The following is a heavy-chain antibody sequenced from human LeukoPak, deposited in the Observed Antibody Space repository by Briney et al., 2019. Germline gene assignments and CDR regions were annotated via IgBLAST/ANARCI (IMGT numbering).Heavy chain of an antibody. D-gene: IGHD6-19*01. CDR2: ISGSGGST. V-gene: IGHV3-23*01. CDR3: AKDRSSSTIAVRGGY. CDR1: GFTFSSYA. Sequence: GGSLRLSCAASGFTFSSYAMSWVRQAPGKGLEWVSAISGSGGSTYYADSVKGRFAISRDNSKNTLYLQMTSLRAEDTALYYCAKDRSSSTIAVRGGYWGQGTLVTVSS. J-gene: IGHJ4*02.